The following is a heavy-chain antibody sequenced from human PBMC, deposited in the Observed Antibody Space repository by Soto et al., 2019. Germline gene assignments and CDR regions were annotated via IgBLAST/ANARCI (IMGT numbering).Heavy chain of an antibody. CDR3: AKGVWYGDYLNDY. CDR2: ISYDGSNK. D-gene: IGHD4-17*01. V-gene: IGHV3-30*18. J-gene: IGHJ4*02. Sequence: QVQLVESGGGVVQPGRSLRLSCAASGFTFSSYGMHWVRQAPGKGLEWVAVISYDGSNKYYADSVKGRFTISRDNSKNTLYLQMNSLRAEDTAVYYCAKGVWYGDYLNDYWGQGTLVTVSS. CDR1: GFTFSSYG.